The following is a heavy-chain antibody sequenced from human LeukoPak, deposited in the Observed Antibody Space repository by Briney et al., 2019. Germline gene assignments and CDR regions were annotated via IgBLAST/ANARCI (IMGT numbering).Heavy chain of an antibody. J-gene: IGHJ3*02. CDR2: ISYDGSNK. CDR1: GFTFSSYA. Sequence: GGSLRLSCAASGFTFSSYAMHWVRQAPGKGLEWVAVISYDGSNKYYADSVKGRFTISRDNAKNSLYLQMNSLRAEDMALYYCAKDIGRYSSGFPDIWGQGTMVTVSS. CDR3: AKDIGRYSSGFPDI. D-gene: IGHD6-19*01. V-gene: IGHV3-30*04.